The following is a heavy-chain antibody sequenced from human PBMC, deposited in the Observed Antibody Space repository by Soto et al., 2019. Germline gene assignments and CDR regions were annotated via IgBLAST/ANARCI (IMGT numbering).Heavy chain of an antibody. V-gene: IGHV3-53*02. CDR3: AREDSFLGAPFHY. CDR2: IYAAGAT. D-gene: IGHD3-16*01. Sequence: EVELVETGGGLIQPGGSLRLSCAASGFTVSSSSMSWVRQAPGKGLEWVSLIYAAGATYYGDSVKGRFTISRDTSKNSLSLQRTCLRADEAAVYYCAREDSFLGAPFHYWGQGTLVTVS. J-gene: IGHJ4*02. CDR1: GFTVSSSS.